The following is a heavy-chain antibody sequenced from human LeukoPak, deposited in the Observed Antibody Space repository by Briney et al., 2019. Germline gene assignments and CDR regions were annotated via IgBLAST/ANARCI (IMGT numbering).Heavy chain of an antibody. CDR2: ISYDGSNK. Sequence: PGGSLRLSCAASGFTFSSYGMHWVRQAPGKGLEWVAVISYDGSNKYYADSVKGRFTISRDNSKNTLYLQMNSLRAEDTAVYYCAKRGCSSTSCYTPGAFDIWGQGTMVTVSS. V-gene: IGHV3-30*18. D-gene: IGHD2-2*02. CDR1: GFTFSSYG. CDR3: AKRGCSSTSCYTPGAFDI. J-gene: IGHJ3*02.